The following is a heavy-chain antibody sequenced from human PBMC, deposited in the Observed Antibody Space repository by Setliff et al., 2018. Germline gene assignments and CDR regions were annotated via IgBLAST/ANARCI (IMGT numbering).Heavy chain of an antibody. CDR2: INHSGST. D-gene: IGHD3-22*01. Sequence: SETLSLTCAVYGGSFSNYYWSWIRQPPGKGLEWIGEINHSGSTNYNPSLGSRVTISVDTSKNQFSLRLSSVAAADTSVYYCARGSYYDSSGYSPDFFDYWGQGTLVTVSS. CDR1: GGSFSNYY. CDR3: ARGSYYDSSGYSPDFFDY. J-gene: IGHJ4*02. V-gene: IGHV4-34*01.